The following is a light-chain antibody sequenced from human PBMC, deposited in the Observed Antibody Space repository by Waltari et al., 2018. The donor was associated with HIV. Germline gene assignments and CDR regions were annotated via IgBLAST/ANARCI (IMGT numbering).Light chain of an antibody. CDR1: SSDVGGYKY. J-gene: IGLJ1*01. CDR3: CSYAGSYNYV. CDR2: DVS. Sequence: QSALTQPRSVSGSPGQSVTISCTGTSSDVGGYKYVSWYQQHPGKAPKLMIYDVSKRPSGVPDRFSGSKSGTTASLTISGLQAEDEADYYCCSYAGSYNYVFGTGTKVTVL. V-gene: IGLV2-11*01.